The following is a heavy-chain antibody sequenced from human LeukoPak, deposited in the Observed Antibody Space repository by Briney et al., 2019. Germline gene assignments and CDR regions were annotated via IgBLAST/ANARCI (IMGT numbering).Heavy chain of an antibody. V-gene: IGHV4-4*09. CDR3: ARPWGY. Sequence: SETLSLTCTVSGGSISNYYWSWIRQPPGKGLEWIGYIYTSGSTNYNPSLKSRVTISVDTSKNQFSLQLSSVTAADTAVYYYARPWGYWGQGTLVTVSS. J-gene: IGHJ4*02. CDR1: GGSISNYY. CDR2: IYTSGST. D-gene: IGHD3-16*01.